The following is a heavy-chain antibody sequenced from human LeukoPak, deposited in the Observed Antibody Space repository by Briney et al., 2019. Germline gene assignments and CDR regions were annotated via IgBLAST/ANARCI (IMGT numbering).Heavy chain of an antibody. Sequence: GSLRLSCAASGFTFSSYSMNWVRQAPGKGLEWIGSIYYSGSTYYNPSLKSRVTISVDTSKNQFSLKLSSVTAADTAVYYCARKRHIAVADYWGQGTLVTVSS. V-gene: IGHV4-39*07. D-gene: IGHD6-19*01. CDR2: IYYSGST. J-gene: IGHJ4*02. CDR1: GFTFSSYS. CDR3: ARKRHIAVADY.